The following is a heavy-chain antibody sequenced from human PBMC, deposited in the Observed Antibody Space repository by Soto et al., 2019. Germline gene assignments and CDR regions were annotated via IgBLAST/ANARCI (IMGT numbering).Heavy chain of an antibody. CDR1: GFTFSSYA. J-gene: IGHJ5*02. D-gene: IGHD3-3*01. Sequence: GGSLRLSCAASGFTFSSYAMSWVRQAPGKGLEWVSAISGSGGSTYYADSVKGRFTISRDNSKNTLYLQMNSLRAEDTAVYYCAKDSRLEDFWSGYYSSWGQGTLVTVSS. V-gene: IGHV3-23*01. CDR3: AKDSRLEDFWSGYYSS. CDR2: ISGSGGST.